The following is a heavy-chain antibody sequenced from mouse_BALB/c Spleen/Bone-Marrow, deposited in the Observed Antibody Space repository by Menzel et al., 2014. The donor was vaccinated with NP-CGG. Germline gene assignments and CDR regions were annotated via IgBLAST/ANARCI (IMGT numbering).Heavy chain of an antibody. CDR3: ARRGDYYGAMDY. J-gene: IGHJ4*01. CDR1: GYIFTNYW. CDR2: INPTNGRS. D-gene: IGHD1-1*01. Sequence: VQLQQSGAELVKPGASVKLSCKASGYIFTNYWMHWVKQRPGQGLSWIGEINPTNGRSNYNEKFKSKATLTVDKSSSTVYMQLSSLTSEDSAVYYCARRGDYYGAMDYWGQGTSVTVSS. V-gene: IGHV1S81*02.